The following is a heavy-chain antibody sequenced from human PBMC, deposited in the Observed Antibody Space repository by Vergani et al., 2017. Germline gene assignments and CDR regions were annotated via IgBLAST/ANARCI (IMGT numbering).Heavy chain of an antibody. CDR1: GFSLSTSGVG. V-gene: IGHV2-5*01. D-gene: IGHD4-17*01. CDR3: AHRQVRYGDYDAFDI. Sequence: QITLRESGPTLVKPTQTLTVTCTFSGFSLSTSGVGVGWIRQPPGKALEWLELIYWNDDKRYSPSLKSRLTITKDTSKNQVVLTMTNMDPVDTATYYCAHRQVRYGDYDAFDIWGQGTMVTVSS. CDR2: IYWNDDK. J-gene: IGHJ3*02.